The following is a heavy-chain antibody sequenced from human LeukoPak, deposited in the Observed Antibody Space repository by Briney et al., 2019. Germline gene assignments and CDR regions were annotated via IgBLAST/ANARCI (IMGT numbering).Heavy chain of an antibody. CDR1: GYTFTGYY. V-gene: IGHV1-46*01. CDR2: INPSGGST. Sequence: ASVKVSCKASGYTFTGYYMHWVRQAPGQGLEWMGIINPSGGSTSYAQKFQGRVTMTRDTSTSTVYMELSSLRSEDTAVYYCARERQQQNWFDPWGQGTLVTVSS. D-gene: IGHD1/OR15-1a*01. CDR3: ARERQQQNWFDP. J-gene: IGHJ5*02.